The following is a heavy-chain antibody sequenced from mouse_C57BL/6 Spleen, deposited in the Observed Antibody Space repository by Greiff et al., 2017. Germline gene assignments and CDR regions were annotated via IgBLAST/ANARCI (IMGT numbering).Heavy chain of an antibody. CDR1: GFTFSDYY. Sequence: EVMLVESEGGLVQPGSSMKLSCTASGFTFSDYYMAWVRQVPEKGLEWVANINYDGSSTYYLDSLKSRFIISRDNAKKILYLQMSSLKSEDTATYYCARTNYGNPYYFDYWGQGTTLTVSS. CDR3: ARTNYGNPYYFDY. J-gene: IGHJ2*01. V-gene: IGHV5-16*01. D-gene: IGHD2-1*01. CDR2: INYDGSST.